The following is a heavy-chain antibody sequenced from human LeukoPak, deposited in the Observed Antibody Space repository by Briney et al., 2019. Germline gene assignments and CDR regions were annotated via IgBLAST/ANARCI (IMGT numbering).Heavy chain of an antibody. Sequence: GRSLRLSCAASGFTFSSYAMHWVRQAPGKGLEWVAVISYDGSNKYYADSVKGRFTTSRDNSKNSLYLQMNSLRAEDTAVYYCARDPVEYWGQGTLVTVSS. J-gene: IGHJ4*02. CDR1: GFTFSSYA. V-gene: IGHV3-30*04. CDR3: ARDPVEY. CDR2: ISYDGSNK. D-gene: IGHD1-1*01.